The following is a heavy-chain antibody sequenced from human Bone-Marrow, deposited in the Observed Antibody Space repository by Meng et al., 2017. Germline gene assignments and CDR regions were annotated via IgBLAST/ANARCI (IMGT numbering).Heavy chain of an antibody. CDR3: ARVSDYYDSSGYYSTFDY. D-gene: IGHD3-22*01. Sequence: ASVKVSCKASGYTFTSYAMHWVRQAPGQRLEWMGWINAGNGNTKYSQKFQGRVTITRDTSASTVYMELSSLRSEDTAVYYCARVSDYYDSSGYYSTFDYWGQGTLVTVSS. CDR1: GYTFTSYA. J-gene: IGHJ4*02. CDR2: INAGNGNT. V-gene: IGHV1-3*01.